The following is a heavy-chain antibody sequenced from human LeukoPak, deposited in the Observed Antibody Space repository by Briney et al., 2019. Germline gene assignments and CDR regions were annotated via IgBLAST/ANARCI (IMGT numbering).Heavy chain of an antibody. D-gene: IGHD3-10*01. CDR3: ARANTMVRGVPPAD. V-gene: IGHV1-69*13. CDR1: GGTFSSYG. CDR2: IIPIFDTA. J-gene: IGHJ4*02. Sequence: ASVKVSCKASGGTFSSYGISWVRQAPGQGLEWMGGIIPIFDTANYAQKFQGRVTITADESTSTAYMELSSLRSEDTAVYYCARANTMVRGVPPADWGQGTLVTVSS.